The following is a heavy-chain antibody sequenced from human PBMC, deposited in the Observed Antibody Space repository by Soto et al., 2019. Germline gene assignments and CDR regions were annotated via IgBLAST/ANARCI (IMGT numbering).Heavy chain of an antibody. CDR1: GGSISSSSYY. CDR2: IYYSGST. J-gene: IGHJ5*02. Sequence: QLQLQESGPGLVKPSETLSLTCTVSGGSISSSSYYWGWIRQPPGKGLEWIGSIYYSGSTYYSPSLKSRVTISVDTSKNQFSLKLSSVTAADTAVYYCASILTGKGGWFDPWGQGTLVTVSS. CDR3: ASILTGKGGWFDP. V-gene: IGHV4-39*01. D-gene: IGHD3-9*01.